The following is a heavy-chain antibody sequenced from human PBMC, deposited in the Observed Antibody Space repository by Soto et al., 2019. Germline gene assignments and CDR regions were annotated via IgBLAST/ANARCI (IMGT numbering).Heavy chain of an antibody. CDR2: MNPNSGNT. D-gene: IGHD4-17*01. Sequence: QVQLVQSGAEVKKAGASVKVSCKASGYTLTSYDINWVRQATGQGLEYLGWMNPNSGNTAYVQKFQGRVTMTWDTSITTAYMELSSLRSEDTAVYFCARGIKYGAYSKWFDPWGQGTLVTVSS. CDR3: ARGIKYGAYSKWFDP. J-gene: IGHJ5*02. V-gene: IGHV1-8*01. CDR1: GYTLTSYD.